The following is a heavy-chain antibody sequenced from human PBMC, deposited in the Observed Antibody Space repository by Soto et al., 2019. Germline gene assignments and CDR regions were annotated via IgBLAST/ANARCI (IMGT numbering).Heavy chain of an antibody. V-gene: IGHV1-3*01. Sequence: QVQFMQSGAEVKKPGASVKVSCKASGYTFNSHAIHWVRQAPGQRPEWLGWINAGNGNTYYSEKLEGRVTFTRDTAETTVNMELTSLTSEDTAIYYCGRDQSGSGYYVDWFDHWGQGTLVTVSS. CDR2: INAGNGNT. CDR3: GRDQSGSGYYVDWFDH. CDR1: GYTFNSHA. J-gene: IGHJ5*02. D-gene: IGHD5-12*01.